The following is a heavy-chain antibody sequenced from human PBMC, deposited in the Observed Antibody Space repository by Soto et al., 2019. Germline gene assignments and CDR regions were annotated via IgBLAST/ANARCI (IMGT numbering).Heavy chain of an antibody. CDR3: AREPEDGVPGDY. CDR2: IIVSHDRP. CDR1: GYTFTSHS. Sequence: QVQLVQSGTEVKEPGASVRVSCKASGYTFTSHSLHWARQAPGQGLEWMGWIIVSHDRPRYAPQFQGRLTFETDTIATPAYMQLTRLTPEDTAVYFCAREPEDGVPGDYWGQGTPVVVSS. V-gene: IGHV1-3*01. D-gene: IGHD2-8*01. J-gene: IGHJ4*02.